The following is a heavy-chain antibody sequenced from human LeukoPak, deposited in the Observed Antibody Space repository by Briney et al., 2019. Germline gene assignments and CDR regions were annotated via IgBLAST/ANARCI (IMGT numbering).Heavy chain of an antibody. V-gene: IGHV4-39*01. CDR1: GGSISGSNYY. D-gene: IGHD4-23*01. Sequence: PETLSLTCTVSGGSISGSNYYWAWLRQPPGKGLEWIGSIYYSRNSYYNPSLTSRVTISIDTSKNQFSLKVTSVTAADTAVYFCARLRYGGLEYWGQGTLVTVSS. CDR2: IYYSRNS. J-gene: IGHJ4*02. CDR3: ARLRYGGLEY.